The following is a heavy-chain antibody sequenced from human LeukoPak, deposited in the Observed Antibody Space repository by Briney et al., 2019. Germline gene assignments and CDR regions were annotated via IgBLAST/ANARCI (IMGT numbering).Heavy chain of an antibody. CDR1: GDSVSSNSAA. D-gene: IGHD3-22*01. CDR3: ARDNYDSSGYYRWYYYYGMDV. V-gene: IGHV6-1*01. J-gene: IGHJ6*02. CDR2: TYYRSKWDN. Sequence: SQTLSLTCAISGDSVSSNSAAWNWIRQSPSRGLEWLGRTYYRSKWDNDYAVSVKSRITINPDTSKNQFSLQLNSVTPEDTAVYYCARDNYDSSGYYRWYYYYGMDVWGQGTTVTVSS.